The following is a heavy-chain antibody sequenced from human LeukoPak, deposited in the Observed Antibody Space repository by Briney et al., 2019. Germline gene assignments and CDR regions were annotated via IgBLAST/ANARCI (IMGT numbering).Heavy chain of an antibody. CDR1: GGSISSNSYF. V-gene: IGHV4-39*07. CDR2: IYYSGST. D-gene: IGHD6-13*01. J-gene: IGHJ4*02. CDR3: ARAIDPSSSWHPLDY. Sequence: SETLSLTCTVSGGSISSNSYFWGWIRQPPGKGLEWIGSIYYSGSTYYNPSLKSRVTISVDTSKNQFSLKLSSVTAADTAVYYCARAIDPSSSWHPLDYWGQGTLVTVSS.